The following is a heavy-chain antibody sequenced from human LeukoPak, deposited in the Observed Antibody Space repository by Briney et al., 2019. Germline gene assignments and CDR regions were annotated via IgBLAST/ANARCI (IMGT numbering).Heavy chain of an antibody. J-gene: IGHJ4*02. CDR1: GFTFSSYS. V-gene: IGHV3-48*01. CDR2: ISSSSSTI. CDR3: ARGPGYSSSWSHY. D-gene: IGHD6-13*01. Sequence: GGSLRLSCAASGFTFSSYSMNWVRQAPGKGLEWVSYISSSSSTIYYADSVKGRFTISRDNAKNSLYLQMNSLRAEDTAVYYCARGPGYSSSWSHYWGQGTLVTVSS.